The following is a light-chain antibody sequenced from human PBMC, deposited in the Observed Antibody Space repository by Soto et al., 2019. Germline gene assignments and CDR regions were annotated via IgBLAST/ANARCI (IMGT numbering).Light chain of an antibody. J-gene: IGKJ5*01. V-gene: IGKV1-13*02. Sequence: AIQLTQSPSSLSASVGDRVTITCRASQGISTLLAWYQQKPGKAPKVLIYESSLLQSGVPSRFSGSGSGTDFTLTISSLQPEDFATYYCQYFKSFPITFGQGTRLEIK. CDR3: QYFKSFPIT. CDR1: QGISTL. CDR2: ESS.